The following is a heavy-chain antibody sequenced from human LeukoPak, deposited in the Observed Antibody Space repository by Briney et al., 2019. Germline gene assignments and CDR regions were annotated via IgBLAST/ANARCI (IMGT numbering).Heavy chain of an antibody. CDR1: GFPFSNSW. CDR3: AGGNSMDV. CDR2: IKKDGSGI. J-gene: IGHJ6*04. D-gene: IGHD1/OR15-1a*01. V-gene: IGHV3-7*03. Sequence: QPGGSLRLSCAASGFPFSNSWMYWVRQAPGKGLEGVANIKKDGSGISYVDSVKGRFIISRDNARNSLYLQMNSLRVEDTAVYFCAGGNSMDVWGKGTAVTVSS.